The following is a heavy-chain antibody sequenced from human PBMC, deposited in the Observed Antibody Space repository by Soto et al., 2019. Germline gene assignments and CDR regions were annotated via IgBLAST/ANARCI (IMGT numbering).Heavy chain of an antibody. CDR2: IYHSGST. CDR3: ARVSGSYYYGMDV. D-gene: IGHD1-26*01. Sequence: SETLSLTCAVSGGSISSSNWWSWVRQPPGKGLEWIGEIYHSGSTNYNPSLKSRVTISVDKSKNHLSLKLSSVTAADTAVYYCARVSGSYYYGMDVWGQGTTVTVSS. J-gene: IGHJ6*02. CDR1: GGSISSSNW. V-gene: IGHV4-4*02.